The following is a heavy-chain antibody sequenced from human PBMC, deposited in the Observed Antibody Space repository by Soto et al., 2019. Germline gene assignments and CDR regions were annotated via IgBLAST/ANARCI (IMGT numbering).Heavy chain of an antibody. CDR3: ARDRTSGSSSSRAPDY. Sequence: ASVKVSCKASGYTFTSYGISWMRQAPGQGLEWMGWISAYNGNTNYAQKLQGRVTMTTDTSTSTAYMELRSLRSDDTAVYYCARDRTSGSSSSRAPDYWGQGTLVTVSS. D-gene: IGHD6-13*01. J-gene: IGHJ4*02. CDR2: ISAYNGNT. CDR1: GYTFTSYG. V-gene: IGHV1-18*01.